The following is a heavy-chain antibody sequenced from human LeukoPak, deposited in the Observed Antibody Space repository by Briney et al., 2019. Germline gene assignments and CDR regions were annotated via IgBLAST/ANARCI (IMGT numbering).Heavy chain of an antibody. V-gene: IGHV3-7*01. Sequence: PGGSLRLSCAASGFTFSSYWMSWVRQAPGKGLEWVANIKQDGSEKYYVDSVKGRFTISRDNAKNSLFLQMNSLRAEDAAVYFCAISATARGGFDFWGQGTLVTVSS. J-gene: IGHJ4*02. D-gene: IGHD6-25*01. CDR3: AISATARGGFDF. CDR1: GFTFSSYW. CDR2: IKQDGSEK.